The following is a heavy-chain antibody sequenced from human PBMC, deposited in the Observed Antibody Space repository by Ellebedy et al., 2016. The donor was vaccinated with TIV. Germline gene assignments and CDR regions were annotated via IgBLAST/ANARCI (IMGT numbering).Heavy chain of an antibody. D-gene: IGHD7-27*01. CDR2: IYHSGNT. Sequence: LRLXXAMSGDSISSGAYPWTWIRQPPGKGLEWIGYIYHSGNTNYNPSLKSRVTMSIDRSKRQFSLTLSSVTAADTAVYYCARCNWDNGSAFDIWGQGTTVIVSS. CDR3: ARCNWDNGSAFDI. J-gene: IGHJ3*02. V-gene: IGHV4-30-2*01. CDR1: GDSISSGAYP.